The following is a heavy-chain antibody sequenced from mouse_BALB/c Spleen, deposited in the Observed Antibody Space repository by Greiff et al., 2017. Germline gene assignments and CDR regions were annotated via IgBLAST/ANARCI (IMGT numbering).Heavy chain of an antibody. CDR2: INPGSGGT. J-gene: IGHJ3*01. V-gene: IGHV1-54*01. CDR3: AKGGGNYAWFAY. Sequence: QVQLQQSGAELVRPGTSVKVSCKASGYAFTNYLIEWVKQRPGQGLEWIGVINPGSGGTNYNEKFKGKATLTADKSSSTAYMQLSSLTSDDSAVYFCAKGGGNYAWFAYWGQGTLVTVSA. CDR1: GYAFTNYL. D-gene: IGHD2-1*01.